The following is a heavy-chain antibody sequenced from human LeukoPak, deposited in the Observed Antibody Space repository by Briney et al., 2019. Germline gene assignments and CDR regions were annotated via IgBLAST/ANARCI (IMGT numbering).Heavy chain of an antibody. CDR3: VKGGQDCSPTTCYYD. V-gene: IGHV3-23*01. D-gene: IGHD2-2*01. J-gene: IGHJ4*02. Sequence: PGGSLRLSCVASGYIFNNYAVSWARQAPGKGLEWVSAISGSGSTYYADSVKGRFTISRDNSKNTGYLQMNSLRAEDTAVYYCVKGGQDCSPTTCYYDWGQGTLVTVSS. CDR1: GYIFNNYA. CDR2: ISGSGST.